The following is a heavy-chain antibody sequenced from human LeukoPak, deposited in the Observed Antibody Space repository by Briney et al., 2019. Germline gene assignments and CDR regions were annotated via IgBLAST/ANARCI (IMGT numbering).Heavy chain of an antibody. CDR2: IIPIFGTA. Sequence: SVKVSCKASGGTFSSYAISWVRQAPGQGLEWMGGIIPIFGTANYAQKFQGRVTITADESTSTAYMELSSLRSEDTAVYYCARDEIEQLGRKFDYWGQGTPVTVSS. D-gene: IGHD6-6*01. CDR3: ARDEIEQLGRKFDY. CDR1: GGTFSSYA. V-gene: IGHV1-69*13. J-gene: IGHJ4*02.